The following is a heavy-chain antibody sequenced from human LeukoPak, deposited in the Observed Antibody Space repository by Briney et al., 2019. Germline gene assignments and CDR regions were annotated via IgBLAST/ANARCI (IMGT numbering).Heavy chain of an antibody. CDR1: GGSISSYY. Sequence: SETLSLTCTVSGGSISSYYWSWIRQPPGEGLEWIGYIYYSGSTNYNPSLKSRDTISVDTSKNQFSLKLSSVTAADTAVYYCARDSFSYFDYWGQGTLVTVSS. J-gene: IGHJ4*02. CDR2: IYYSGST. V-gene: IGHV4-59*01. CDR3: ARDSFSYFDY. D-gene: IGHD3-16*01.